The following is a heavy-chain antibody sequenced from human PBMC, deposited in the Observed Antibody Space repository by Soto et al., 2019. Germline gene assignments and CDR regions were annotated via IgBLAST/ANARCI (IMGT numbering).Heavy chain of an antibody. D-gene: IGHD6-19*01. CDR3: AKGCLRYSSGCT. Sequence: EVQLLESGGGLVQPGGSLRLSCAASGFTFSSYAMSWVRQAPGKGLEWVSAISGSGGSTYYADSVKGRFTISSDNSKNTLYLQMNSLRAEDTAVYYCAKGCLRYSSGCTWGQGTLVTVSS. J-gene: IGHJ5*02. CDR1: GFTFSSYA. CDR2: ISGSGGST. V-gene: IGHV3-23*01.